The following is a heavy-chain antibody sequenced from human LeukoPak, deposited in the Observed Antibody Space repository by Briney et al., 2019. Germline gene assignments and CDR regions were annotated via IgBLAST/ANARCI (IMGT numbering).Heavy chain of an antibody. D-gene: IGHD3-10*01. Sequence: SETLSLTCTVSGGSISSYYWSWIRQPPGKGLEWIGYIYYSGSTNYNPSLKSRVTISVDTSKSQFSLKLSSVTAADTAVYYCAREVRTYYYGSGSSDNWFDPWGQGTLVTVSS. CDR2: IYYSGST. CDR1: GGSISSYY. J-gene: IGHJ5*02. V-gene: IGHV4-59*01. CDR3: AREVRTYYYGSGSSDNWFDP.